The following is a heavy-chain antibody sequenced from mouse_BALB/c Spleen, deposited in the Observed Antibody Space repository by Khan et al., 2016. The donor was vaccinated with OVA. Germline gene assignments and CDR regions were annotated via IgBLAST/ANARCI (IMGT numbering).Heavy chain of an antibody. J-gene: IGHJ4*01. CDR1: GFTFSDYG. CDR2: ISSLAYSI. V-gene: IGHV5-15*02. Sequence: VQLKESGGGLVQPGGSRKLSCAASGFTFSDYGLAWVRQAPGKGPEWVAFISSLAYSIYYADTVTGRFTISRENAKNTLYLEMSSLRSEDTAMYDCARSWAMDYWGQGTSVTVSS. CDR3: ARSWAMDY.